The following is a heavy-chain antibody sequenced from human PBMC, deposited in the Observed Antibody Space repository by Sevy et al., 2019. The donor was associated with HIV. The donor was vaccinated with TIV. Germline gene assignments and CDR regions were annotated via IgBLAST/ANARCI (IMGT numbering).Heavy chain of an antibody. J-gene: IGHJ3*02. Sequence: GGSLRLSCAVSGFTVSSNFMSWVRQAPGKGLEWVSVIWLGGTTYYADSVKGRFTISRDNSKNTLYLQMNSLRPEDTAVYYCAKDRVWDVGDVFEIWGQGTMVTVSS. D-gene: IGHD1-26*01. CDR3: AKDRVWDVGDVFEI. CDR2: IWLGGTT. V-gene: IGHV3-53*01. CDR1: GFTVSSNF.